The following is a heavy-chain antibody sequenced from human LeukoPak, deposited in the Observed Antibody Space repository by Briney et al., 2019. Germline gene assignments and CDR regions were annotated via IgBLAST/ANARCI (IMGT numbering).Heavy chain of an antibody. Sequence: SVKVSCKASGGTFSSYAISWVRQAPGQGLEWMGGIIPIFGTANYAQKFQGRVTITADKSTSTAYMELSSLRSEDTAVYYCARRRSSGWRPAYYFDYWGQGTLVTVSS. J-gene: IGHJ4*02. CDR1: GGTFSSYA. D-gene: IGHD6-19*01. CDR3: ARRRSSGWRPAYYFDY. CDR2: IIPIFGTA. V-gene: IGHV1-69*06.